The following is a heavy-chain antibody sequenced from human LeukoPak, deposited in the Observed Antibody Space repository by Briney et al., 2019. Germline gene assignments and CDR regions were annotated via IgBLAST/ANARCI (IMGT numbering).Heavy chain of an antibody. CDR3: ARRDFTVTPDAFDI. V-gene: IGHV4-59*08. Sequence: SETLSLTCTVSGGSISSYYWSWIRQPPGKGLEWIGYIYYSGSTNYNPSLKSRVTISVDTSKNQFSLKLSSVTAADTAVYYCARRDFTVTPDAFDIWGQGTMVTVSS. D-gene: IGHD4-17*01. CDR2: IYYSGST. J-gene: IGHJ3*02. CDR1: GGSISSYY.